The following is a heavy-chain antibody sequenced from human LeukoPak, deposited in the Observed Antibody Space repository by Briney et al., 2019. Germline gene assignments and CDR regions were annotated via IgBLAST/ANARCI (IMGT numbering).Heavy chain of an antibody. V-gene: IGHV1-18*01. D-gene: IGHD6-13*01. J-gene: IGHJ4*02. Sequence: ASVKVSCKASGYTFTSYGISWVRQAPGQGLEWMGWISAYNGNTNYAQKLQGRVTMTTDTSTSTAYMELRSLRSDDTAVYYCAKVDVLSSWYFYFDYWGQGTLVTVSS. CDR1: GYTFTSYG. CDR3: AKVDVLSSWYFYFDY. CDR2: ISAYNGNT.